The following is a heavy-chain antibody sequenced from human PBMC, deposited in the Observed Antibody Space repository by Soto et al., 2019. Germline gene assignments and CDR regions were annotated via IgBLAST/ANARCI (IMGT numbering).Heavy chain of an antibody. CDR1: GFTFSSYA. V-gene: IGHV3-23*01. J-gene: IGHJ6*02. CDR3: AKQASYGDYPYYYYGMDV. CDR2: ISGSGGGT. D-gene: IGHD4-17*01. Sequence: EVQLLESGGGLVQPGGSLRLSCAASGFTFSSYAMSWVRQAPGKGLEWVSAISGSGGGTYYADSVKGRFTISRDNSKNTLYLQMNSLRAEDTAVYYCAKQASYGDYPYYYYGMDVWGQGTTVTVSS.